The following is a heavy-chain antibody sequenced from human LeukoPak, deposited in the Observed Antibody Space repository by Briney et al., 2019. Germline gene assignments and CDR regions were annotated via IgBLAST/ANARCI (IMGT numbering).Heavy chain of an antibody. CDR1: GGSISSGDYY. Sequence: SETLSLTCTVSGGSISSGDYYWSWIRQPPGKGLEWIGYIYYSGSTYYNPSLKSRVTISVDTSKNQFSLKLSSVAAADTAVYYCARSYYYYYGMDVWGQGTTVTVSS. J-gene: IGHJ6*02. CDR2: IYYSGST. CDR3: ARSYYYYYGMDV. V-gene: IGHV4-30-4*01.